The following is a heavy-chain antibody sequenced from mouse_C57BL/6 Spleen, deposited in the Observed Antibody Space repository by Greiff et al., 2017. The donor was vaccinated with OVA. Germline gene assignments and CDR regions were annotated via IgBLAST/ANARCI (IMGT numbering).Heavy chain of an antibody. Sequence: EVQVVESGAVLVKPGPSVKLSCKASGFTFTDYYMHWVKQSPGKSLEWIGHVYPCNGGTSYNQKFKGKATMTADTSSSTAYMELNSLTSEDSAVEYSARHYYDCDGYYYDYWGQGTTLTVSS. CDR3: ARHYYDCDGYYYDY. CDR2: VYPCNGGT. J-gene: IGHJ2*01. V-gene: IGHV1-36*01. D-gene: IGHD2-4*01. CDR1: GFTFTDYY.